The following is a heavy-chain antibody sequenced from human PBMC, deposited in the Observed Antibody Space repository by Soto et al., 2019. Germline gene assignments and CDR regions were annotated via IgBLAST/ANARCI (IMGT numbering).Heavy chain of an antibody. J-gene: IGHJ4*02. CDR2: MNPNSGNT. D-gene: IGHD3-10*01. CDR1: GYTFTSYD. CDR3: ARVVLTARPYGSGSPKLYYFDY. V-gene: IGHV1-8*01. Sequence: ASVKVSCKASGYTFTSYDINWVRQATGQGLEWMGWMNPNSGNTGYAQKFQGRVTMTRNTSISTAYMELSSLRSEDTAVYYCARVVLTARPYGSGSPKLYYFDYWGQGTLVTVSS.